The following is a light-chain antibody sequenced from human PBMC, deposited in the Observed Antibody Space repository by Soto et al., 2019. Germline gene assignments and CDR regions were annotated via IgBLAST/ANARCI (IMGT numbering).Light chain of an antibody. CDR2: RNS. CDR1: SSNIGSNY. Sequence: SVLTQSPSASGAPGQRVTISCSGSSSNIGSNYVYWYQQFPGTAPKLLIYRNSQRPSGVPDRFSGSKSGSSASLAISGLRYEDEADYYCTTWDDSLSGYVFGNGPKVTV. V-gene: IGLV1-47*01. CDR3: TTWDDSLSGYV. J-gene: IGLJ1*01.